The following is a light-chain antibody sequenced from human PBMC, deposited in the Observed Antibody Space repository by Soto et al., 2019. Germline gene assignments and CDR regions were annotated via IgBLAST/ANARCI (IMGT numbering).Light chain of an antibody. V-gene: IGKV3-15*01. CDR1: QSVSSN. CDR2: GAS. Sequence: EIVMTQSPATLSVSPWERATLSCRARQSVSSNLAWYQQKPGQAPRLLIYGASTRATGIPARFSGSGSGTEFTLTISSLQSEDFAVYYCQQYNNWPYTFGQGTKLEIK. CDR3: QQYNNWPYT. J-gene: IGKJ2*01.